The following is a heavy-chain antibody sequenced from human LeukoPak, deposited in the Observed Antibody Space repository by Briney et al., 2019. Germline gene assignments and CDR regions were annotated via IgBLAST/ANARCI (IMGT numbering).Heavy chain of an antibody. J-gene: IGHJ4*02. CDR2: ISGSGNST. CDR1: GFTFSSYA. D-gene: IGHD2-15*01. V-gene: IGHV3-23*01. Sequence: GGSLRLSCAASGFTFSSYAMGWVRRAPGKGLEWVSGISGSGNSTYYADSVKGRFTISRDNSKDTLYLQMNSLRAEDTAVYYCAKELVLVVVAATPDYWGQGTLVTVSS. CDR3: AKELVLVVVAATPDY.